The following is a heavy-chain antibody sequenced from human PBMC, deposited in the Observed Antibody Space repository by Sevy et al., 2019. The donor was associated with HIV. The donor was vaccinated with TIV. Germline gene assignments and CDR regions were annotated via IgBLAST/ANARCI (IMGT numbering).Heavy chain of an antibody. CDR3: ARNTYYLDSTGFGAFDI. J-gene: IGHJ3*02. Sequence: GGSLRLSCAASGFTFSNAWMNWVRQAPGKGLEWVSAINWKTDNVGYADSVKGRFTISRDNAKRSLYLQMNSLRPEDTALYHCARNTYYLDSTGFGAFDIWGQGIMVTVSS. CDR2: INWKTDNV. CDR1: GFTFSNAW. D-gene: IGHD3-22*01. V-gene: IGHV3-20*01.